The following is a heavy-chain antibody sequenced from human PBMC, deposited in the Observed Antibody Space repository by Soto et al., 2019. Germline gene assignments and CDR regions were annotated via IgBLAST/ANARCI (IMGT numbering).Heavy chain of an antibody. J-gene: IGHJ3*02. CDR2: ISSSSSTI. CDR1: GFTFSSYS. CDR3: ARDIPDYAYIWGSYREGYDAFDI. D-gene: IGHD3-16*02. V-gene: IGHV3-48*01. Sequence: GGSLRLSCAASGFTFSSYSMNWVRQAPGKGLEWVSYISSSSSTIYYADSVKGRFTISRDNAKNSLYLQMNSLRAEDTAVYYCARDIPDYAYIWGSYREGYDAFDIWGQGTMVTVSS.